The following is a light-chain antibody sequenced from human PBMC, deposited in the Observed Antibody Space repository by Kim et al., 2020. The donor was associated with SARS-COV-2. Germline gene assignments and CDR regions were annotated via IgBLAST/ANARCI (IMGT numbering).Light chain of an antibody. J-gene: IGKJ1*01. CDR1: QSVGTY. CDR3: QQSLVKRT. Sequence: DIQMTQSPSSLSASIGDRVTITCRASQSVGTYFNWYQQQPGKAPKLLIYTVSSLQYGVPSRFSGSGSGTYFTLTIDNLQPEDSAIYYCQQSLVKRTFGQGTKVDIK. V-gene: IGKV1-39*01. CDR2: TVS.